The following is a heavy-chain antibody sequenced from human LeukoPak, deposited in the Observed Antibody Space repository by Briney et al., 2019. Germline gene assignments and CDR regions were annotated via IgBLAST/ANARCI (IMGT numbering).Heavy chain of an antibody. D-gene: IGHD3-10*01. CDR3: ARDGSGSPYDAFDI. V-gene: IGHV4-59*12. CDR2: IYYSGST. Sequence: SETLSLTCTVSGGSISTYYWTWIRQPPGRGLEWIGYIYYSGSTKYNPSLKSRVTISVDTSKNQFSLNLSSVTAADTAVYYCARDGSGSPYDAFDIWGQGTMVTVSS. CDR1: GGSISTYY. J-gene: IGHJ3*02.